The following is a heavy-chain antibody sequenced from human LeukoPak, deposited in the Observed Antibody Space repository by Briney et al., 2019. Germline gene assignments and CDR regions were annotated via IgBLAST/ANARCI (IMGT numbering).Heavy chain of an antibody. CDR1: GFTSNSNS. D-gene: IGHD3-16*01. J-gene: IGHJ6*02. CDR3: ARDGLPYYYAMDV. V-gene: IGHV3-21*01. Sequence: NPGGSLRLSCAVSGFTSNSNSMHWVRQAPGKGLERVSSISGSSTYIYYADSVKGRFTISRDNAKKSLYLQMNSLTAKDTAVYYCARDGLPYYYAMDVWGQGTTVTVSS. CDR2: ISGSSTYI.